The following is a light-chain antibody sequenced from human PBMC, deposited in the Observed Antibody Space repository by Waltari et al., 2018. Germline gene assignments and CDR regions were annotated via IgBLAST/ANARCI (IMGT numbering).Light chain of an antibody. Sequence: QLVLTQSPSASASLGASVKLTCTLSRGPSSNVIAWHQQQPEQGPRYLMKVNSDGSHSKGDEIPDRFSGSSSGAEHYLTISSLQSEDEADYYCQTGGHGTWVFGGGTKLTVL. CDR2: VNSDGSH. CDR3: QTGGHGTWV. J-gene: IGLJ3*02. V-gene: IGLV4-69*01. CDR1: RGPSSNV.